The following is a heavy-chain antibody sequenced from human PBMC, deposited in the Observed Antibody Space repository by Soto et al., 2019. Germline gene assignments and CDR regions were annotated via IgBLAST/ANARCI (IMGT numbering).Heavy chain of an antibody. Sequence: ASVNVSCKASGGTFSSYAISWVRQAPGQGLEWMGGIIPIFGTANYAQKFQGRVTITADESTSTAYMELSRLRSEDTAVYYCASDCGGKGCFDYWGQGTLVTVSS. J-gene: IGHJ4*02. D-gene: IGHD2-15*01. CDR2: IIPIFGTA. V-gene: IGHV1-69*13. CDR1: GGTFSSYA. CDR3: ASDCGGKGCFDY.